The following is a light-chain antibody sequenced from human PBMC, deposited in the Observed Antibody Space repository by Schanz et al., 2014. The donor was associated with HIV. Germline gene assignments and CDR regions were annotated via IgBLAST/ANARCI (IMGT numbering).Light chain of an antibody. CDR2: AAS. Sequence: DIQLTQSPSTLSASVGDRVTITCRARQSISNYLNWYQQKPGKAPKLLIYAASSLQSGVPLRFNGSGSGTDFTFTISSLQPEDYATYFCQHFDSLPITFGQGTRLEIK. J-gene: IGKJ5*01. CDR1: QSISNY. CDR3: QHFDSLPIT. V-gene: IGKV1-39*01.